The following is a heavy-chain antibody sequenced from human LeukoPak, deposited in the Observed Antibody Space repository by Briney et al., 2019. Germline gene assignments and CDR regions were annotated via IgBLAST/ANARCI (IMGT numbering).Heavy chain of an antibody. CDR2: INHSGST. CDR1: GGSFSGYY. J-gene: IGHJ4*02. D-gene: IGHD6-13*01. V-gene: IGHV4-34*01. Sequence: PSETLSLTCAVYGGSFSGYYWSWIRQPPGKGLEWLGEINHSGSTNYNPSLKSRVTISVDTSKNQFSLKLSSVTAADTAVYYCARAGSYSSSWYYQQYYFDYWGQGTLVTVSS. CDR3: ARAGSYSSSWYYQQYYFDY.